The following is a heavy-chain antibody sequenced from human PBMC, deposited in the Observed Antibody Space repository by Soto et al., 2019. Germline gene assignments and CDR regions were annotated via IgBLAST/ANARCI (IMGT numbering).Heavy chain of an antibody. Sequence: GASVKVSCKASGGTFSSYAISWVRQAPGQGLELMGGIIPIFGTANYAQKFQGRVTITADKSTSTAYMELSSLRSEDTAVYYCARTRGRNYDFWSGYYVSYYGMDVWGQGTTVT. D-gene: IGHD3-3*01. V-gene: IGHV1-69*06. CDR2: IIPIFGTA. CDR3: ARTRGRNYDFWSGYYVSYYGMDV. CDR1: GGTFSSYA. J-gene: IGHJ6*02.